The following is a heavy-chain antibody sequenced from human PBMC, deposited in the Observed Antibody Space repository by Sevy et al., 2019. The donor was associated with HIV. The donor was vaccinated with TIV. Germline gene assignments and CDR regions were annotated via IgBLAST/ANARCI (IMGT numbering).Heavy chain of an antibody. CDR2: ISSSSSTI. D-gene: IGHD3-22*01. Sequence: GGSLRLSCAASGFTFSSYSMNWVRQAPGKGLEWVSYISSSSSTIYYADSVKGRFTISRDNAKNSLYLQMNSLRDEDTAVYYCAREQYYYDSSGYYYAAFDYWGQGTLVTVSS. J-gene: IGHJ4*02. CDR1: GFTFSSYS. CDR3: AREQYYYDSSGYYYAAFDY. V-gene: IGHV3-48*02.